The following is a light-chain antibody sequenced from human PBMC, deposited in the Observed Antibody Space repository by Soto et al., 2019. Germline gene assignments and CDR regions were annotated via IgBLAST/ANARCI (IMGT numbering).Light chain of an antibody. CDR1: QSVSSY. Sequence: IGLTQSPATLSLYQGERATLSCRASQSVSSYLAWYQQKPGQAPRLLIYGASTRATGIPDRFSGSGSGTDFALTISRLEPEDFSVYYCQQRYNWPITFGQGTRLE. CDR3: QQRYNWPIT. V-gene: IGKV3-11*01. J-gene: IGKJ5*01. CDR2: GAS.